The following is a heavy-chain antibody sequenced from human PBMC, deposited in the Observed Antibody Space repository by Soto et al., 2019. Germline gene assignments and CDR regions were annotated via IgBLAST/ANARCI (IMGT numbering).Heavy chain of an antibody. CDR1: GFTFSSYG. D-gene: IGHD3-3*01. J-gene: IGHJ6*02. CDR3: AKDLMSSGFWSGRIDGMDV. CDR2: ISGSGDNT. V-gene: IGHV3-23*01. Sequence: GGSLRLSCAASGFTFSSYGMHWVRQAPGKGLEWVSGISGSGDNTYYADSVKGRFTISRDNSKSTLYLQMNSLRAEDTAVYYCAKDLMSSGFWSGRIDGMDVWGQGTTVTVSS.